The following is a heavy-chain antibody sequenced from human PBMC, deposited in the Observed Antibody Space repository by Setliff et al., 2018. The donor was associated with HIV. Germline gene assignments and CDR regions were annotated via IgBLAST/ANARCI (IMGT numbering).Heavy chain of an antibody. CDR2: IHYSGST. J-gene: IGHJ4*02. CDR3: ARAGMGALRSLFDY. Sequence: SETLSLTCTVSGGSISNHYWGWIRQPPGKGLEFIGNIHYSGSTDYNPSIKSRVTMSVDMSKNQLSLKVTSVTAADTAVYYCARAGMGALRSLFDYWGQGTLVTVSS. CDR1: GGSISNHY. D-gene: IGHD1-26*01. V-gene: IGHV4-59*11.